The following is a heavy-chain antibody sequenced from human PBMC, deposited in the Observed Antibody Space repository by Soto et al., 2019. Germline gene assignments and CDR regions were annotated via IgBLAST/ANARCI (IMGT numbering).Heavy chain of an antibody. CDR2: MNPNSGNI. J-gene: IGHJ6*03. V-gene: IGHV1-8*01. Sequence: ASVKVSCKASGYTFTSYDINWVRQATGQGLEWMGWMNPNSGNIGYAQKFQGRVTMTRNTSISTAYMELSSLRSEDTAVYYCARGGRRVYYYYYYMDVWGKGTTVTVSS. CDR3: ARGGRRVYYYYYYMDV. CDR1: GYTFTSYD.